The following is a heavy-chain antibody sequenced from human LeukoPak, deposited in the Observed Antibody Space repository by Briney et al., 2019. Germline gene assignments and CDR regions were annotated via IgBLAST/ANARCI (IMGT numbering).Heavy chain of an antibody. D-gene: IGHD1-14*01. Sequence: PSETLSLTCTVSGGSISSGTYYWAWLRQPLGKGLEWIGTIYHSGSTYYNPSLKSRVTISVDTSKDQFSLNLTSLTAADTAVYYCARDRKYYYHMDVWGKGTTVTVSS. J-gene: IGHJ6*03. CDR3: ARDRKYYYHMDV. CDR1: GGSISSGTYY. V-gene: IGHV4-39*07. CDR2: IYHSGST.